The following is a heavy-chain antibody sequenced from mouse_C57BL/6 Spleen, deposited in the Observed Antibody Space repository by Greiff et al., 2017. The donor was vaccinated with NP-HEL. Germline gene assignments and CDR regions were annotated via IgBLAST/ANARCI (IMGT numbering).Heavy chain of an antibody. CDR3: TAYYGSSKYFDY. CDR1: GFNIKDDY. V-gene: IGHV14-4*01. CDR2: IDPENGDT. J-gene: IGHJ2*01. Sequence: VQLQQSGAELVRPGASVKLSCTASGFNIKDDYMHWVKQRPEQGLEWIGWIDPENGDTEYASKFQGKATITADTSSNTAYLQLSSLTSEDTAVYYCTAYYGSSKYFDYWGQGTTLTVSS. D-gene: IGHD1-1*01.